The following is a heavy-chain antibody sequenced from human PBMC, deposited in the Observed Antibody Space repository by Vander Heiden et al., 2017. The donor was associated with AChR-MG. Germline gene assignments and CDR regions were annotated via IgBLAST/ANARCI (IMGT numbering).Heavy chain of an antibody. CDR3: ARGGGYYYDSSGYYIYDY. D-gene: IGHD3-22*01. J-gene: IGHJ4*02. CDR2: INHSGST. V-gene: IGHV4-34*01. Sequence: QVQLQQWGAGLLKPSETLSLTCAVHGGSFSGYYWSWIRQPPGKGLEWIGEINHSGSTNYNPSLKSRVTISVDTSKNQFSLKLSSVTAADTAVYYCARGGGYYYDSSGYYIYDYWGQGTLVTVSS. CDR1: GGSFSGYY.